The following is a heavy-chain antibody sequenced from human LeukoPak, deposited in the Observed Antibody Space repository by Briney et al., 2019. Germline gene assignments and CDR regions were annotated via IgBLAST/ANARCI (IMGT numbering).Heavy chain of an antibody. CDR1: GDTFSSYG. D-gene: IGHD6-6*01. CDR2: ISAYSGNT. J-gene: IGHJ4*02. Sequence: GASVKLSCTASGDTFSSYGSSGIRHAPGQGLEWMGWISAYSGNTNYVQKLQGRVPMTPDTSTTTAYMELRSLRSDDTAVYYCSRDRRDGAALTWVYWGQGTLVTVSS. CDR3: SRDRRDGAALTWVY. V-gene: IGHV1-18*01.